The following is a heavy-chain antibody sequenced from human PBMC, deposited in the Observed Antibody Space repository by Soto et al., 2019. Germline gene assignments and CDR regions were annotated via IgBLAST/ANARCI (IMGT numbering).Heavy chain of an antibody. J-gene: IGHJ5*02. Sequence: QVHLVESGGGLVKPGGSLRLSCAASGFTFTDYYMSWFRQAPRKGLEWVSQISSTGATIYYADSVKGRFTISRDNAKNSLYLQMTSLRAEDTAMYYCALRFMVRGAFDPWGQGTLVTVSS. V-gene: IGHV3-11*01. D-gene: IGHD3-10*01. CDR2: ISSTGATI. CDR1: GFTFTDYY. CDR3: ALRFMVRGAFDP.